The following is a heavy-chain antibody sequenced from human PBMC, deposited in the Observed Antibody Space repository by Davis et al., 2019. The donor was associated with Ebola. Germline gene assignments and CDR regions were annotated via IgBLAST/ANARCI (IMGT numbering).Heavy chain of an antibody. Sequence: SETLSLTCAVYGGSFSGYYWRWIRQPPGKGLEWIAEINHSGSTNYNPSLKSRVTISVDTSKNQFSLKLSSVTAADTAVYYCASRTYSGSYGRGYFDYWGQGTLVTVSS. CDR2: INHSGST. CDR1: GGSFSGYY. J-gene: IGHJ4*02. V-gene: IGHV4-34*01. D-gene: IGHD1-26*01. CDR3: ASRTYSGSYGRGYFDY.